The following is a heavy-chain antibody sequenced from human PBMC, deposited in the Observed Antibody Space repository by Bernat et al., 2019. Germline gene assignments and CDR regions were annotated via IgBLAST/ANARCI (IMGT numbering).Heavy chain of an antibody. CDR3: ARELYYYGSGRGWFDP. J-gene: IGHJ5*02. CDR1: VGTSSSYT. D-gene: IGHD3-10*01. V-gene: IGHV1-69*08. CDR2: IIPILGIA. Sequence: QVQLVQSGAEVKKPGSSVKVSCKASVGTSSSYTISWVRQAPGQGLEWMGRIIPILGIANYAQKFHGRVTITAAKSTGTAYMELSSLRSEDTAVYYCARELYYYGSGRGWFDPWGQGTLVTVSS.